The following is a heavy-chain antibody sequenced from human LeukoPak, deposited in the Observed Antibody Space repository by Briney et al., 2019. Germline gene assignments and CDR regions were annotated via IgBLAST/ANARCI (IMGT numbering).Heavy chain of an antibody. V-gene: IGHV1-2*02. D-gene: IGHD3-22*01. CDR3: ASRYYDIDY. J-gene: IGHJ4*02. Sequence: ASVKVSCKASGYTFTNYDINWVRQATGQGLEWMGWMNPNSGGTNYAQKFQGRVTMTRDTSISTAYMELSRLRSDDTAVYYCASRYYDIDYWGQGTLVTVSS. CDR2: MNPNSGGT. CDR1: GYTFTNYD.